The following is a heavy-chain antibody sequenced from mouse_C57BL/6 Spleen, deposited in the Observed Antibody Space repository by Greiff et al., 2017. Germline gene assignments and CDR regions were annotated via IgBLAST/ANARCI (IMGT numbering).Heavy chain of an antibody. CDR1: GYTFTSYW. CDR2: IDPSDSET. CDR3: ALISNWYFDV. Sequence: QVQLQQPGAELVRPGSSVKLSCKASGYTFTSYWMHWVKQRPIQGLEWIGNIDPSDSETHYNQQFKDKATLTVDKSSSTAYMQISSLTSEDSAVYYCALISNWYFDVWGTGTTVTVSS. D-gene: IGHD1-3*01. V-gene: IGHV1-52*01. J-gene: IGHJ1*03.